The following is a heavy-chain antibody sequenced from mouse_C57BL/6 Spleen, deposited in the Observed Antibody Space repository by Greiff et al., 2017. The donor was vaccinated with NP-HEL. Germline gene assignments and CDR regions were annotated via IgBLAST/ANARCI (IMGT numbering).Heavy chain of an antibody. CDR2: INPRSGYT. CDR1: GYTFTSYT. V-gene: IGHV1-4*01. D-gene: IGHD2-3*01. CDR3: ARYASSYDRYFDV. J-gene: IGHJ1*03. Sequence: VKLQESGAELARPGASVKMSCKASGYTFTSYTMHWVTQRPGQGLEWIGYINPRSGYTKYNQKFKEQATLNADQSSSTAYMQLSSLTSEDSAVYYCARYASSYDRYFDVWGTGTTVTVSS.